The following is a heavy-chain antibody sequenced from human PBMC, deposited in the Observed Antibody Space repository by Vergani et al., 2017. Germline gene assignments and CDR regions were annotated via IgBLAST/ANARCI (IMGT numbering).Heavy chain of an antibody. CDR1: GGTFSSYA. V-gene: IGHV1-69*06. D-gene: IGHD2-15*01. Sequence: QVQLVQSGAEVKKPGSSVKVSCKASGGTFSSYAISWVRQAPGQGLEWMGGIIPIFGTANYAQKLQGRVTMTTDTSTSTAYMELRSLRSDDTAVYYCARPLASHRHHCSGGSCYFDYWGQGTMVTVSS. CDR2: IIPIFGTA. CDR3: ARPLASHRHHCSGGSCYFDY. J-gene: IGHJ4*03.